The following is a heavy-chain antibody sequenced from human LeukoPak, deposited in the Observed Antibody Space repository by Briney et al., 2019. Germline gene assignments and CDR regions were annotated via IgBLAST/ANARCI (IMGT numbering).Heavy chain of an antibody. D-gene: IGHD6-19*01. V-gene: IGHV3-7*03. J-gene: IGHJ4*02. CDR2: IRKDGSEK. CDR1: GFTFSNYW. CDR3: ARHTSGQPFDY. Sequence: GGSLGLSCAASGFTFSNYWMNWVRQAPGNALEWVAYIRKDGSEKYYVDSVKGRFTISRDNAKNSLYLQMNSLRAEDTAVYYCARHTSGQPFDYWGQGTLVTVSS.